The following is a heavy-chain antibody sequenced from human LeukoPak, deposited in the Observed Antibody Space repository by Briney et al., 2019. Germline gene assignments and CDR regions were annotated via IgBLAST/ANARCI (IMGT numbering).Heavy chain of an antibody. J-gene: IGHJ3*02. D-gene: IGHD6-13*01. CDR3: ASYSSSFHAFDI. Sequence: GGSLRLSCAASGFIFSNYDMNWVRQAPGKGLEWVSYISSGNTPIFYADSVKGRFTISRDNAKNSLYLQMNNLRAEDTAVYYCASYSSSFHAFDIWGQGTMVTVSS. V-gene: IGHV3-48*04. CDR1: GFIFSNYD. CDR2: ISSGNTPI.